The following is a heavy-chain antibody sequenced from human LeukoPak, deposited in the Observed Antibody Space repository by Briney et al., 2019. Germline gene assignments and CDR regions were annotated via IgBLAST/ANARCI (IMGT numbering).Heavy chain of an antibody. CDR2: INDNGAGT. J-gene: IGHJ5*02. CDR1: GFTFSSYA. D-gene: IGHD1-26*01. Sequence: GGSLRLSCAASGFTFSSYAMSWVRQAPGKGLKWVSTINDNGAGTYYADSVKGRSTISRDISKSTLYLQMNSLRAEDTAVYYCAKDGVGTADNWFDPWGQGTLVTVSS. V-gene: IGHV3-23*01. CDR3: AKDGVGTADNWFDP.